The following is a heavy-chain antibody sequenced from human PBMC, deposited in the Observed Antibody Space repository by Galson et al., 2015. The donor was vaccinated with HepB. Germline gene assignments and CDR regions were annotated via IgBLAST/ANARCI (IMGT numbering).Heavy chain of an antibody. CDR2: IDWDDEK. D-gene: IGHD3-10*01. Sequence: PALVKPTQTLTLTYTFSGMSLSSSGMCVSWIRQPPGKALEWLARIDWDDEKYYRTSLKTRLTISKDTSKNQVVLTMTNVDPVDTATYYCARGYNFGPGYNWLDPWGQGILVIVSS. V-gene: IGHV2-70*11. J-gene: IGHJ5*02. CDR3: ARGYNFGPGYNWLDP. CDR1: GMSLSSSGMC.